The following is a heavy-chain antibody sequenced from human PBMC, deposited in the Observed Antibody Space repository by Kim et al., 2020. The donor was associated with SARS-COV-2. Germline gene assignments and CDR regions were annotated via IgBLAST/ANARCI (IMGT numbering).Heavy chain of an antibody. CDR3: ARDLTMVRGVISSYYYGMDV. Sequence: ASEKVSCKASGYTFTSYGISWVRQAPGQGLEWMGWISAYNGNTNYAQKLQGRVTMTTDTSTSTAYMELRSLRSDDTAVYYCARDLTMVRGVISSYYYGMDVWGQGTTVTVSS. D-gene: IGHD3-10*01. CDR1: GYTFTSYG. J-gene: IGHJ6*02. V-gene: IGHV1-18*01. CDR2: ISAYNGNT.